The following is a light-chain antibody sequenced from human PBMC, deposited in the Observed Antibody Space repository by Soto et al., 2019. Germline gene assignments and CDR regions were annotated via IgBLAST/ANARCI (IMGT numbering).Light chain of an antibody. V-gene: IGKV1-33*01. CDR2: DAF. Sequence: DIQMTQSPSSLSASGGDRVTSTCQASQDISHYLNWCQQKPGKAPKLLMYDAFNLETGVPSRFSGRGSGTNFDFTISSMQPEDIATYYCQKYDRFPRTFGQVTKVEIK. J-gene: IGKJ1*01. CDR3: QKYDRFPRT. CDR1: QDISHY.